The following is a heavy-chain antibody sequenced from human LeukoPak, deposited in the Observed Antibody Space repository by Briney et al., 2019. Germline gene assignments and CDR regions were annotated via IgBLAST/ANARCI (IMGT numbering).Heavy chain of an antibody. V-gene: IGHV3-48*03. D-gene: IGHD3-10*01. CDR1: GFTFNSYE. CDR2: ISSSGYTI. Sequence: GGSLRLSCAASGFTFNSYEMNWVRQAPGKWLEWVSYISSSGYTIHYADSVKGRFTISRDNAKNSLYLQMNSLRAEDTAVYYCARERVMVRGVTKWFDPWGQGTLVTVSS. J-gene: IGHJ5*02. CDR3: ARERVMVRGVTKWFDP.